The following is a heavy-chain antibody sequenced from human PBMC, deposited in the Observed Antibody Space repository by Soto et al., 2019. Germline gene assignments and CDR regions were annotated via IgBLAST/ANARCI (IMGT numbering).Heavy chain of an antibody. CDR2: ISSSSTI. Sequence: VGSLRLSCAASGFTFSSYSMNWVRQAPGKGLEWVSYISSSSTIYYADSVKGRFTISRDNAKNSLYLQMNSLRDEDTAVYYCARVLGFYCSGGSCYGNYYYYGMDVWGQGTTVTVSS. V-gene: IGHV3-48*02. J-gene: IGHJ6*02. CDR1: GFTFSSYS. CDR3: ARVLGFYCSGGSCYGNYYYYGMDV. D-gene: IGHD2-15*01.